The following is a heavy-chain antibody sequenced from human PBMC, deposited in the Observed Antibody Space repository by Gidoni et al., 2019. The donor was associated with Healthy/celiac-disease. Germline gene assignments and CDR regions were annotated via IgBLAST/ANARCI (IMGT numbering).Heavy chain of an antibody. D-gene: IGHD2-2*01. CDR3: ARVGGSVVVPADPYNWFDP. Sequence: QVQLVQSGAEVKKPGSSVKVSCKASGGTFSSYAISWVRQAPGQGLEWMGGIIPIFGTANYAQKFQGRVTITADKSTSTAYMELSSLRSEDTAVYYCARVGGSVVVPADPYNWFDPWGQGTLVTVSS. CDR2: IIPIFGTA. J-gene: IGHJ5*02. CDR1: GGTFSSYA. V-gene: IGHV1-69*06.